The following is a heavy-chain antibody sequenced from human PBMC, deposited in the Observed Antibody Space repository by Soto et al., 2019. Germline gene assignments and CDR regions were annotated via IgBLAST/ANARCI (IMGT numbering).Heavy chain of an antibody. D-gene: IGHD7-27*01. Sequence: GGSLRLSCAASGFTFSSYWMSWVRQAPGKGLEWVANIKQDGSEKYYVDSVKGRFTISRDNAKNSLYLQMNSLRAEDTAVYYCARGSEGKAANWDDAFDIWGQGTMVTVSS. V-gene: IGHV3-7*03. CDR1: GFTFSSYW. CDR2: IKQDGSEK. CDR3: ARGSEGKAANWDDAFDI. J-gene: IGHJ3*02.